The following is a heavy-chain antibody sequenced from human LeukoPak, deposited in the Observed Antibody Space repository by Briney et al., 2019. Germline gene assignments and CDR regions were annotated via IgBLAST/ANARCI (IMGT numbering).Heavy chain of an antibody. CDR2: IRYDGSYK. J-gene: IGHJ5*02. D-gene: IGHD6-19*01. V-gene: IGHV3-30*02. CDR3: AKVASSGWEDNWFDP. CDR1: GFTFSNYD. Sequence: PGRSLRLSCAASGFTFSNYDMHWVRQAPGKGLEWVAFIRYDGSYKYYADSVKGRFTISRDNSKNTLYLQMNSLRAEDTAVFYCAKVASSGWEDNWFDPWGQGTLVTVSS.